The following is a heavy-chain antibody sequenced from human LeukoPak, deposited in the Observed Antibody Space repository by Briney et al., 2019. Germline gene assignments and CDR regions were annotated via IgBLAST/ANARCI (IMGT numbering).Heavy chain of an antibody. CDR2: TYYRSKWYN. J-gene: IGHJ4*02. CDR3: ARAQAVAGTSSFDY. V-gene: IGHV6-1*01. Sequence: SQTLSLTCAISGDSVSSNSAAWNWNRQSPSRGLEWLRRTYYRSKWYNDYAVSVKSRITINPDTSKNQFSLQLNSVTPEDTAVYYCARAQAVAGTSSFDYWGQGTLVTVSS. D-gene: IGHD6-19*01. CDR1: GDSVSSNSAA.